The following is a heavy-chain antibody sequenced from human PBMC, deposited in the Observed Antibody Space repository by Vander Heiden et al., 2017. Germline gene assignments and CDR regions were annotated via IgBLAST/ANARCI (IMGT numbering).Heavy chain of an antibody. D-gene: IGHD6-13*01. CDR3: TKDVNPAGLDY. V-gene: IGHV3-9*01. CDR2: IYWSNGGV. J-gene: IGHJ4*02. CDR1: GFNLKDHA. Sequence: EVQLVESGGGLAQPGRSPTLTCAASGFNLKDHAMHWIRQAPGKGLEWVSGIYWSNGGVGYADSVKGRFTTSRDNAKNYLYLQMNSLRTEDTAVYYCTKDVNPAGLDYWGQGTLVTVSS.